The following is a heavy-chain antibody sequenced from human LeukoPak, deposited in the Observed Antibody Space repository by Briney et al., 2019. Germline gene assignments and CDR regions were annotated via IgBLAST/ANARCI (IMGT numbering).Heavy chain of an antibody. CDR3: ARMTTGHDY. Sequence: SETLSLTCGVSGMSFTSYYWSWIRQTPGKGLEWLGEVNHSGYTNMNPSLKSRVTISVDTSKNQFSLLMTSVTAADTAVYFCARMTTGHDYWGQGTLVTVSS. V-gene: IGHV4-34*01. D-gene: IGHD4-17*01. J-gene: IGHJ4*02. CDR1: GMSFTSYY. CDR2: VNHSGYT.